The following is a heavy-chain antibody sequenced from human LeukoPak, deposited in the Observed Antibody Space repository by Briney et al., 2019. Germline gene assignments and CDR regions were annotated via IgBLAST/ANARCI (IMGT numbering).Heavy chain of an antibody. V-gene: IGHV3-23*01. CDR3: AKDRDWNYVGDWFDP. CDR2: ISGSGGST. J-gene: IGHJ5*02. Sequence: GGPLRLSCAASGFTFSSYAMSWVRQAPGKGLEWVSAISGSGGSTYYADSVKARFTISRDNSKNTLYLQMNSLRAEDTAVYYCAKDRDWNYVGDWFDPWGQGTLVTVSS. CDR1: GFTFSSYA. D-gene: IGHD1-7*01.